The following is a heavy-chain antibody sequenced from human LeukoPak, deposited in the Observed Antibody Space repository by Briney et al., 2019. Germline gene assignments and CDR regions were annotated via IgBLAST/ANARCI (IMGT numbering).Heavy chain of an antibody. J-gene: IGHJ3*02. CDR3: ARXSGAGYXSGGSCLHHAFDI. CDR2: INPSGGST. CDR1: GYTFTSYY. V-gene: IGHV1-46*01. D-gene: IGHD2-15*01. Sequence: GASVKVSCKASGYTFTSYYMHWVRQAPGQGLEWMGIINPSGGSTSYAQKFQGRVTMTRDTSTSTVYMELSSLRSEDTAVYYCARXSGAGYXSGGSCLHHAFDIWGRGTVVTVSS.